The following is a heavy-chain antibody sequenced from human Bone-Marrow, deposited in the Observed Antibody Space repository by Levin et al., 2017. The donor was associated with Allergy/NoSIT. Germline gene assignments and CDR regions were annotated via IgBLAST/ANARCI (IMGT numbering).Heavy chain of an antibody. CDR3: ARGDYYYDGSGYHPFEY. V-gene: IGHV4-59*01. Sequence: KASETLSLTCTVSGGSISSYFWSWVRQPPGKGLEWIGYIYYSGRTEYNPSLKSRVTISVDTSKNQFALNLSSVTAADTAVYYCARGDYYYDGSGYHPFEYWGQGTQATVSS. J-gene: IGHJ4*02. CDR1: GGSISSYF. CDR2: IYYSGRT. D-gene: IGHD3-22*01.